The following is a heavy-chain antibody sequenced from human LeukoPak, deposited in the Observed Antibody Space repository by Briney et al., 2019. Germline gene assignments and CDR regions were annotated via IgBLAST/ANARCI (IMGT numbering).Heavy chain of an antibody. D-gene: IGHD1-26*01. J-gene: IGHJ6*03. Sequence: PGGSLRLSCAASGFTFSTYRMNWVRQAPGKGLEWVSSISSSSSYIYYADSVKGRFIISRDNAKNTLYLQMNSLRAEDTAVYYCAKGRGWEASYYYYYMDVWGKGTTVTISS. CDR3: AKGRGWEASYYYYYMDV. V-gene: IGHV3-21*01. CDR2: ISSSSSYI. CDR1: GFTFSTYR.